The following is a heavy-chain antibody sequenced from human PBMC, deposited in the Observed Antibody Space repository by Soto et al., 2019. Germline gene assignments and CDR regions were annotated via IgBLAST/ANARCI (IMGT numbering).Heavy chain of an antibody. CDR3: AKDFKISGGHYGSLNYYYGMDV. D-gene: IGHD3-10*01. CDR1: EGTCSSFG. J-gene: IGHJ6*02. V-gene: IGHV3-30*18. CDR2: ISYDGILK. Sequence: VGFLSLSSEASEGTCSSFGMHWVSPTPGKGLEWVAIISYDGILKYYADSVKGRFTISRDTSKSALYLQMNSLRPEDTAVYYCAKDFKISGGHYGSLNYYYGMDVWGQGTTVNVSS.